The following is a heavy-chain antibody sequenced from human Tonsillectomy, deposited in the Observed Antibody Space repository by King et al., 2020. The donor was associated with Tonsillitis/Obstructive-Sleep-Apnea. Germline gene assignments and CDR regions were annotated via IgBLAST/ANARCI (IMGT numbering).Heavy chain of an antibody. CDR2: IYPDDSDT. J-gene: IGHJ4*02. D-gene: IGHD6-6*01. CDR3: VRRYSSSSPYFDY. Sequence: QLVQSGAEVKKPGESLEISCKGSGYSFTNYWIGWVRQMPGKGLEWMGIIYPDDSDTRYSPSFQGQVTISADKSISTAYLQWSSLKASDTAVYYCVRRYSSSSPYFDYWGQGTLVPVSS. CDR1: GYSFTNYW. V-gene: IGHV5-51*01.